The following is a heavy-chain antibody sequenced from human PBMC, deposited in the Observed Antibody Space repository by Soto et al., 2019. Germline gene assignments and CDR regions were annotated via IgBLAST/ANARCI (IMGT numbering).Heavy chain of an antibody. CDR2: IAYDGSDK. D-gene: IGHD5-12*01. CDR1: GFSFSNYG. Sequence: QVQLVQSGGGVVQPGRSLRLSCAASGFSFSNYGMHWVRQAPGKGLEWVALIAYDGSDKYYADSVKGRFTISRDNSKKMLYVQMNSLRPDDTAVYFCAKVEVAYDYWGQGARVIVSS. J-gene: IGHJ4*02. V-gene: IGHV3-30*18. CDR3: AKVEVAYDY.